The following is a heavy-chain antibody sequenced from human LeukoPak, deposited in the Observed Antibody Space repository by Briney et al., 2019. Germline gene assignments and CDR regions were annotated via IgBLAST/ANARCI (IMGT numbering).Heavy chain of an antibody. J-gene: IGHJ6*03. CDR3: AKGSTTATRYYYMDV. V-gene: IGHV3-23*01. D-gene: IGHD1-1*01. Sequence: GGSLRLSCAASGFTFSSYVMSWVRQAPGKGLEWVSVISGSGGSTYYADSVKGRFTISRDNSKNTLYLQMNTLRAEDTAVYYCAKGSTTATRYYYMDVWGKGTTVTVSS. CDR1: GFTFSSYV. CDR2: ISGSGGST.